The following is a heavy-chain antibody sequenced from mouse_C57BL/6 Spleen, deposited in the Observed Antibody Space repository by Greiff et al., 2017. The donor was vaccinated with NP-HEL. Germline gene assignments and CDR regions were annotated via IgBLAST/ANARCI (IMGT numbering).Heavy chain of an antibody. CDR3: ARHGKSLTGTKDYFDD. D-gene: IGHD4-1*01. V-gene: IGHV1-62-2*01. CDR2: FYPGSGSI. CDR1: GYTFTAYT. Sequence: QVQLKQSGAELVKLGASVQLSCKASGYTFTAYTIHWLKQRSGQGLEWIGWFYPGSGSIKYNEKFKDKATLTADKSSSTVYMELSRLTAEDSAVYFCARHGKSLTGTKDYFDDWGKGTTLTVSS. J-gene: IGHJ2*01.